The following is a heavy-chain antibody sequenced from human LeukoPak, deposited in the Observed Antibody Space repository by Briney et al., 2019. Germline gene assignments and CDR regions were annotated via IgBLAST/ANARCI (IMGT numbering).Heavy chain of an antibody. Sequence: GASVKVSCKASGGTFSSYAISWVRQAPGQGLEWMGGIIPIFGTANYAQKFQGRVTITADESTSTAYMELSSLRSEDTAVYYCARDRLSQLPNHDAFDIWGQGTMVTVSS. J-gene: IGHJ3*02. CDR2: IIPIFGTA. D-gene: IGHD2-2*01. V-gene: IGHV1-69*13. CDR1: GGTFSSYA. CDR3: ARDRLSQLPNHDAFDI.